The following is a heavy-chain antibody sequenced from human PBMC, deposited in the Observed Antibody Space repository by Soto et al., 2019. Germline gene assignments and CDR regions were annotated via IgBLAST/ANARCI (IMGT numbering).Heavy chain of an antibody. D-gene: IGHD2-2*01. Sequence: SETPSLTFTVADSFNISYYWSWIRQPPGKGLEWIGYIYYSGSTNYNPSLKSRVTISVDTSKNQFSLKLSSVTAADTAVYYCARQMRTVVVTAAMSLAYYYYYMDVWGKGTTVTVSS. CDR3: ARQMRTVVVTAAMSLAYYYYYMDV. CDR1: DSFNISYY. CDR2: IYYSGST. J-gene: IGHJ6*03. V-gene: IGHV4-59*08.